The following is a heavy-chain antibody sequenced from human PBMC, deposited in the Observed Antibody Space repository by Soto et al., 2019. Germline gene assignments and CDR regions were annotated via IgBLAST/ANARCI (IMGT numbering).Heavy chain of an antibody. V-gene: IGHV1-2*02. Sequence: ASVKVSCKASGYTFTGYYMHWVRQAPGQGLEWMGWINPNSGGTNYAQKFQDRVTMTRDTSISTAYMELSRLRSDDTAVYDCARKKDGNPVDYWGQGSLVTVSS. CDR1: GYTFTGYY. CDR2: INPNSGGT. CDR3: ARKKDGNPVDY. J-gene: IGHJ4*02. D-gene: IGHD2-15*01.